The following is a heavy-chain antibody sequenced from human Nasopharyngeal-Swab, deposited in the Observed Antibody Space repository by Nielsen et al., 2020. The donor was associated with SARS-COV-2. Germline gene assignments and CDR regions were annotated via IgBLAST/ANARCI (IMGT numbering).Heavy chain of an antibody. J-gene: IGHJ3*02. D-gene: IGHD1-1*01. Sequence: GESLKISCESTGFTFSDYYMSWIRQAPGKGLEWVSSISSSGGTRYYADSVKGRFTISRDNAENSLYLQMNSLRAEDTAVYYCAREPTKYNAFDIWGQGTMVTVSS. CDR1: GFTFSDYY. CDR2: ISSSGGTR. V-gene: IGHV3-11*04. CDR3: AREPTKYNAFDI.